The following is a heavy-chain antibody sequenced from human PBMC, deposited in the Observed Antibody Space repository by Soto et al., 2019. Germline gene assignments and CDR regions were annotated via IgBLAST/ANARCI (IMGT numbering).Heavy chain of an antibody. Sequence: EVQLVESGGGLVQPGGSLRLSCAASGFTFSNYWMHWVRQSPGKGLVWVSRIKTDGSDTHYADSVTGRFTISRDNAKNTLYLQMNSLRDEDTAVYYCARTRKRDWDYDIWGQGTMVIVSS. V-gene: IGHV3-74*01. D-gene: IGHD3-9*01. CDR3: ARTRKRDWDYDI. CDR1: GFTFSNYW. J-gene: IGHJ3*02. CDR2: IKTDGSDT.